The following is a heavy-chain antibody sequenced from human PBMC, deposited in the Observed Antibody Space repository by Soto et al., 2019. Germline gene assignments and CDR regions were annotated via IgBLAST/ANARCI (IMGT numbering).Heavy chain of an antibody. J-gene: IGHJ3*01. V-gene: IGHV4-59*03. CDR2: IYDSGST. CDR3: VSSRTAIYGDAFDV. D-gene: IGHD2-21*02. CDR1: GDSISSYF. Sequence: LSLTCSVSGDSISSYFRNWIRQPPGEGLEWIGCIYDSGSTDYNPSLKSRVTMSLDTSKKQFSLRLNSVTAADTAVYYCVSSRTAIYGDAFDVWGQGTMVTVS.